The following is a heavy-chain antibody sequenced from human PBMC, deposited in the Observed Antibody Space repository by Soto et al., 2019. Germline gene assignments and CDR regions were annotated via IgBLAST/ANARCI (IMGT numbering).Heavy chain of an antibody. D-gene: IGHD3-10*01. CDR1: GYTFSTYG. J-gene: IGHJ4*02. CDR3: ARVAGYGSGSRHFDN. Sequence: QVQLVQSETEVAEPGASVRLSCKTSGYTFSTYGLSWVRHAPGQGLEWMGWTVAISESTIYAQKFQGRVTVTTDRSTHTGYLELSRLTSDDTALYYCARVAGYGSGSRHFDNWGQGSLVTDSS. V-gene: IGHV1-18*01. CDR2: TVAISEST.